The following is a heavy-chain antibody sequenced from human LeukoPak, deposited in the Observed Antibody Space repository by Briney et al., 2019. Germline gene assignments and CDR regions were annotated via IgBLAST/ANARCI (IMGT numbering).Heavy chain of an antibody. CDR1: GYTFTSYG. CDR2: ISAYNGNT. V-gene: IGHV1-18*01. J-gene: IGHJ4*02. D-gene: IGHD3-9*01. CDR3: AREGYYDILTGYYIHYYFDY. Sequence: ASVKVSCKASGYTFTSYGISWVRQAPGQGLEWMGWISAYNGNTNYAQKLQGGVTMTTDTSTSTAYMELRSLRSDDTAVYYCAREGYYDILTGYYIHYYFDYWGQGTLVTVSS.